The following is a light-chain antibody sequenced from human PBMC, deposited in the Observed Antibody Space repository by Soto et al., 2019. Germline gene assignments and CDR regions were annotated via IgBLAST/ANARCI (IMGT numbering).Light chain of an antibody. CDR2: GNS. V-gene: IGLV1-40*01. Sequence: QSVLTQPPSVSGAPGQRVTISCTGSSSNIGSGLDVHWYQQLPGTSPKLLIYGNSNQPAGVPDRFSGSKSVTSAPLAITGLLAEDEADYYCQSYDISHVVSGGGTKLTVI. J-gene: IGLJ2*01. CDR3: QSYDISHVV. CDR1: SSNIGSGLD.